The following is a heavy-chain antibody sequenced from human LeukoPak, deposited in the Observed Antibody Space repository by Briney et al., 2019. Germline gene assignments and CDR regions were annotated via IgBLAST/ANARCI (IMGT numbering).Heavy chain of an antibody. J-gene: IGHJ4*02. V-gene: IGHV3-21*01. CDR1: GFTFSGYV. D-gene: IGHD6-19*01. CDR3: ARRVYNSGWYIDY. Sequence: GGSLRLSCAASGFTFSGYVMTWVRQAPGKGLECVSSITFSSSHIYYADSVKGRFTISRDNTKDSLYLQMNSLRAEDTAVYYCARRVYNSGWYIDYWGQGTLVTVSS. CDR2: ITFSSSHI.